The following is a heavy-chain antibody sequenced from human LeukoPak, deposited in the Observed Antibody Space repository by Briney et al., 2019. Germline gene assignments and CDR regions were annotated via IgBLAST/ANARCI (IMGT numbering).Heavy chain of an antibody. D-gene: IGHD3-22*01. J-gene: IGHJ4*02. V-gene: IGHV1-2*02. CDR3: ATEGFYDNSGYYPLDY. Sequence: EASVKVSCKTSGYTFTDYYMHWVRQAPGQGLEWMGWINPNSGGTNYAQKFQGRVTMTRDTSISTAYMELSRLRSDDTAVYYCATEGFYDNSGYYPLDYWGQGTLVTVSS. CDR2: INPNSGGT. CDR1: GYTFTDYY.